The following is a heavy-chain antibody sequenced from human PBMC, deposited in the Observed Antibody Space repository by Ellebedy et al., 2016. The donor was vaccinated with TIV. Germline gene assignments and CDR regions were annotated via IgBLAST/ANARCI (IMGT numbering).Heavy chain of an antibody. CDR2: ISPDGSST. CDR1: GFTLSTYW. CDR3: ARGSGTVVTSVY. V-gene: IGHV3-74*01. Sequence: PGGSLRLSCAASGFTLSTYWMHWVRQGPGKGLVWVSRISPDGSSTSYADSVKGRFTISRDNSKNTLYLQMNSLRDEDTAVYYCARGSGTVVTSVYWGQGTLVTVSS. J-gene: IGHJ4*02. D-gene: IGHD4-23*01.